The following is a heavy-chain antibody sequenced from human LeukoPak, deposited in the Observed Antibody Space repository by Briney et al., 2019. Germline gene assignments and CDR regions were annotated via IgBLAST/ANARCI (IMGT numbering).Heavy chain of an antibody. D-gene: IGHD3-10*01. J-gene: IGHJ6*03. V-gene: IGHV4-61*01. Sequence: SETLSLTCTVSGGSISSSSYYWSWIRQPPGKGLEWIGYIYYSGSTNYNPSLKSRVTISVDTSKNQFSLKLSSVTAADTAVYYCARVSEGGSGSYTPTPYYYYMDVWGKGTTVTVSS. CDR1: GGSISSSSYY. CDR2: IYYSGST. CDR3: ARVSEGGSGSYTPTPYYYYMDV.